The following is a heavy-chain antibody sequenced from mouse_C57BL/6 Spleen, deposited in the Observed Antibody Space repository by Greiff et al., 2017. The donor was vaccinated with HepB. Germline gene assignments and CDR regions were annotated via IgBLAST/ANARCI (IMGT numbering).Heavy chain of an antibody. V-gene: IGHV1-59*01. D-gene: IGHD2-3*01. CDR2: IDPSDSYT. J-gene: IGHJ2*01. Sequence: QVQLQQPGAELVRPGTSVKLSCKASGYTFTSYWMHWVKQRPGQGLEWIGVIDPSDSYTNYNQKFKGKATLTVDTSSSTAYMQLSSLTSEDSAVYYCARGDDGYYAFSFDYWGQGTTLTVSS. CDR1: GYTFTSYW. CDR3: ARGDDGYYAFSFDY.